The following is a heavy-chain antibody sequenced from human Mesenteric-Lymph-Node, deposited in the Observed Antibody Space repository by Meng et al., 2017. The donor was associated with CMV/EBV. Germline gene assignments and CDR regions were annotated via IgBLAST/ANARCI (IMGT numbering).Heavy chain of an antibody. Sequence: GGSLRLSCAACGCTFSCDDTHWVGQGTGKGLEWVLVIGTAGDSKYPGSVKGRFTISRDNAKNSLYLQMNSLRAEDTAVYYCARDLPGQQLVFGYYYYYGMDVWGQGTTVTVSS. CDR3: ARDLPGQQLVFGYYYYYGMDV. CDR1: GCTFSCDD. J-gene: IGHJ6*02. V-gene: IGHV3-13*01. CDR2: IGTAGDS. D-gene: IGHD6-13*01.